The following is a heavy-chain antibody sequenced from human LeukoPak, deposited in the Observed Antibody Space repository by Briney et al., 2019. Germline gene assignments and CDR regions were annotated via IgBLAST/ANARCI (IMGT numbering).Heavy chain of an antibody. J-gene: IGHJ4*02. CDR1: GGSISSYY. V-gene: IGHV4-4*07. CDR3: ARDRYYYGSESYYFDY. Sequence: SETLSLTCSVSGGSISSYYGGWIRQPAGKGLELVGRIYTNGSTNYNPSLKSRVTMSVDTSKNQFSLKLSSMTAADTAVYYCARDRYYYGSESYYFDYWGQGTLVTVSS. CDR2: IYTNGST. D-gene: IGHD3-10*01.